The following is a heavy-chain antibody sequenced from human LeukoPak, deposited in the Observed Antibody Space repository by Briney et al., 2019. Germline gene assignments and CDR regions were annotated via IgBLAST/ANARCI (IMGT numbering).Heavy chain of an antibody. J-gene: IGHJ4*02. CDR3: AKDLIGAYYDSSGYYPDY. Sequence: GGSLRLSCAASGFTFSSYGMSWVRQAPGKGLEWVSAISGSGGSTYYADSVKGRFTISRDNSKNTLYLQMNSLRAEDTAVYHCAKDLIGAYYDSSGYYPDYWGQGTLVTVSS. D-gene: IGHD3-22*01. V-gene: IGHV3-23*01. CDR1: GFTFSSYG. CDR2: ISGSGGST.